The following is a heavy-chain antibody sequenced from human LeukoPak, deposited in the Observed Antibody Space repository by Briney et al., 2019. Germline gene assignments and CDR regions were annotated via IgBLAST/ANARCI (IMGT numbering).Heavy chain of an antibody. J-gene: IGHJ4*02. CDR1: GYSFTSYW. CDR2: IYPGDSDT. D-gene: IGHD6-13*01. Sequence: GESLKISCKGSGYSFTSYWIGWVRQMPGKGLEWMGIIYPGDSDTRYSPSFQGQVTISADKSISTAYLQWSSLKASDTAMYYCARHEYFLSSSWSADYWGQGTLVTVSS. V-gene: IGHV5-51*01. CDR3: ARHEYFLSSSWSADY.